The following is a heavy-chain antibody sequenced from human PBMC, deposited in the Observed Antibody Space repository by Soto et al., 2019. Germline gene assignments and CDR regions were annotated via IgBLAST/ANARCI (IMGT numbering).Heavy chain of an antibody. CDR3: ARRDGYEHYYYYGMDV. J-gene: IGHJ6*02. Sequence: WASVKVSCKASGYTFTSYDINWVRRATGQGLEWMGWMNPNSGNTGYAQKFQGRVTMTRNTSISTAYMELSSLRSEDTAVYYCARRDGYEHYYYYGMDVWGQGTTVTVSS. CDR1: GYTFTSYD. D-gene: IGHD5-12*01. V-gene: IGHV1-8*01. CDR2: MNPNSGNT.